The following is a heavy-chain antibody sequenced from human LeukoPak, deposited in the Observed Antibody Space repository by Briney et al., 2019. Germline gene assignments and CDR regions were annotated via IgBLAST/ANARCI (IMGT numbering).Heavy chain of an antibody. CDR3: ARAVPYYYDSSGYSFDY. CDR1: GGSISSYY. CDR2: IYYSGST. D-gene: IGHD3-22*01. Sequence: SETLSLTCTVSGGSISSYYWSWIRQPPGKGLEWIGYIYYSGSTNYNPSLKSRVTISVDTSKNQFSLKLSSVTAADTAVYYCARAVPYYYDSSGYSFDYWGQGTPVTVSS. J-gene: IGHJ4*02. V-gene: IGHV4-59*01.